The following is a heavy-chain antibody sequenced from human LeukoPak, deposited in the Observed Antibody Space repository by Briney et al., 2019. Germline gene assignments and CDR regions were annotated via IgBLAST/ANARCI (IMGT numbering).Heavy chain of an antibody. V-gene: IGHV3-7*01. Sequence: PGGSLRLSCAASGFTFSSYWMSWVRQAPGKGLEWVANIKQDGSEKYYVDSVKGRSTISRDNAKNSLYLQMNSLRAEDTAVYYCARDTQYCGGDCYYDYWGQGTLVTVSS. J-gene: IGHJ4*02. CDR3: ARDTQYCGGDCYYDY. CDR1: GFTFSSYW. CDR2: IKQDGSEK. D-gene: IGHD2-21*02.